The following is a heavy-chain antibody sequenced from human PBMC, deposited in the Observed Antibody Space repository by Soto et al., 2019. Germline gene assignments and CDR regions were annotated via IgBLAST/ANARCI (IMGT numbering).Heavy chain of an antibody. Sequence: ASVKVSCKASGGTFSSYAISWVRQAPGQGLEWMGGIIPIFGTANYAQKFQGRVTITADKSTSTAYMELSSLRSEDTAVDYCASRSYVSNLYSYYGMDVWGQGTTVTVSS. D-gene: IGHD3-16*01. J-gene: IGHJ6*02. CDR2: IIPIFGTA. V-gene: IGHV1-69*06. CDR3: ASRSYVSNLYSYYGMDV. CDR1: GGTFSSYA.